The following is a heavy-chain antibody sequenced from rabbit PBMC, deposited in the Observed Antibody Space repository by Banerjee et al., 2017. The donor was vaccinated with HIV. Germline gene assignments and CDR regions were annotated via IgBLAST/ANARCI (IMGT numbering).Heavy chain of an antibody. CDR2: IYAGNTDNT. J-gene: IGHJ3*01. D-gene: IGHD5-1*01. CDR3: ARFGSWGYGSYGGL. Sequence: QEQLEESGGDLVKPGASLTLTCTASGFSFSSGYDMCWVRQAPGKGLEWIACIYAGNTDNTYYVSWAKGRFTISKTSSTTVTLQMTSLTAADTATYFCARFGSWGYGSYGGLWGQGTLVTVS. V-gene: IGHV1S45*01. CDR1: GFSFSSGYD.